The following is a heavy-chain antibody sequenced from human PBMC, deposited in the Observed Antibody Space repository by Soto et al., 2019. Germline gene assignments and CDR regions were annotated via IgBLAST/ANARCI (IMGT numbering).Heavy chain of an antibody. CDR2: IDTSSTYI. CDR1: GFSFSTFT. D-gene: IGHD1-20*01. Sequence: EVQLVESGGGLVKPGGSLRLSCAASGFSFSTFTMNWVRQAPGKGLEWVSSIDTSSTYIYYADSVTGRFTISRDNAKKSVYLQMHSLRAEDTAVYYCARETGSYNWNDGLMDFWGQGTTVTVSS. V-gene: IGHV3-21*02. CDR3: ARETGSYNWNDGLMDF. J-gene: IGHJ6*02.